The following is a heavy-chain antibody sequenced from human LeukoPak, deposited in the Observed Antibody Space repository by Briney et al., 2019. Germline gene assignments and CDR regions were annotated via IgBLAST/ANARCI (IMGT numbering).Heavy chain of an antibody. CDR3: ASRYSSSWYYYYYYMDV. D-gene: IGHD6-13*01. CDR1: GGSFSGYY. CDR2: INHSGST. J-gene: IGHJ6*03. Sequence: SETLSLTCAVYGGSFSGYYWSWIRQPPGKGLEWIGEINHSGSTNYNPSLKSRVTISVDTSKNQFSLKLSSVTAADTAVYYCASRYSSSWYYYYYYMDVWGKGTTVTVSS. V-gene: IGHV4-34*01.